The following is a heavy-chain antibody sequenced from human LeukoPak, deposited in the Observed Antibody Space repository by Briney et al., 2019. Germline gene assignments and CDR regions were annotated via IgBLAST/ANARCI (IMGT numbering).Heavy chain of an antibody. J-gene: IGHJ4*02. CDR1: GFTFSSYA. Sequence: GGSLRLSCAASGFTFSSYAMNWARQAPGRGLEWVSAISGSGASTYYADSVKGRFTISRDSSKNTLYLQMNSLRAEDTAIYYCAKAALRYQLLSSLDYWGQGTLVAVSS. V-gene: IGHV3-23*01. CDR2: ISGSGAST. CDR3: AKAALRYQLLSSLDY. D-gene: IGHD2-2*01.